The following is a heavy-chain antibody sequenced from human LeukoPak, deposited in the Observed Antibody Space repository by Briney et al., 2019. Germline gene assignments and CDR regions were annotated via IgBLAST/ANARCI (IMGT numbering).Heavy chain of an antibody. J-gene: IGHJ6*02. CDR1: GYTFTSYD. CDR2: MNPNSGNT. Sequence: GASVKVSCKASGYTFTSYDINWVRQATGQGLEWMGWMNPNSGNTGYAQKFQGRVTMTRNTSIGTAYMELSSLRSEDTAVYYCARGPDDSSSALSYYYYGMDVWGQGTTVTVSS. D-gene: IGHD6-6*01. V-gene: IGHV1-8*01. CDR3: ARGPDDSSSALSYYYYGMDV.